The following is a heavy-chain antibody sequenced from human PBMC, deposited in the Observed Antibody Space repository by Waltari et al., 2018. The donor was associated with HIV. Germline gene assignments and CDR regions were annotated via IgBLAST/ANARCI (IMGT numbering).Heavy chain of an antibody. CDR1: GFTVSSHY. CDR2: IYSGGST. J-gene: IGHJ4*02. CDR3: ARAARVAATHYFDY. Sequence: EVQLVESGGGLIQPGGSLRLSCAASGFTVSSHYMSWVRQAPGKGLEWVSVIYSGGSTYYADSVKGRFTISRDNSKNTLYLQMNSLRAEDTAVYYCARAARVAATHYFDYWGQGTLVTVSS. D-gene: IGHD2-15*01. V-gene: IGHV3-53*01.